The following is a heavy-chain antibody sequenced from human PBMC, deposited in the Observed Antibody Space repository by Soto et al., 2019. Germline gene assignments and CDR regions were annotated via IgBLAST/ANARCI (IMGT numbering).Heavy chain of an antibody. CDR1: GGSISSSTYY. CDR3: VRRYARTLDY. CDR2: IYYSGST. D-gene: IGHD5-12*01. Sequence: SETLSLTCTVSGGSISSSTYYWGWIRQPPGKGLEWIGYIYYSGSTNYNPSLKSRVTISVDTSKNQFSLKLSSVTAADTAVYYSVRRYARTLDYWGQGTLVTGSS. V-gene: IGHV4-39*07. J-gene: IGHJ4*02.